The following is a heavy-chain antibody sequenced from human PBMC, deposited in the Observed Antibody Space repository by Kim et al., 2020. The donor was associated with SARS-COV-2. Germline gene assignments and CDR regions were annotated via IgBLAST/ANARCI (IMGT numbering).Heavy chain of an antibody. J-gene: IGHJ3*02. CDR3: ARDFVSGI. D-gene: IGHD3-10*01. V-gene: IGHV1-46*01. CDR2: GGST. Sequence: GGSTSYAQKFQGRVTMTRDTSTSTVYMELSSLRSEDTAVYYCARDFVSGIWGQGTMVTVSS.